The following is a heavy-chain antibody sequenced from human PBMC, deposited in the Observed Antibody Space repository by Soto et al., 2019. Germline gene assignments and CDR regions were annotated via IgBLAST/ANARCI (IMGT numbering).Heavy chain of an antibody. D-gene: IGHD3-10*01. V-gene: IGHV1-69*01. CDR3: ARETMGRGVLGMDV. Sequence: QVQLVQSGAEVKKPGSSVKVSCKASGGTFSSYAISWVRQAPGQGLEWMGGIIPIFGTANYAQKLQGRVTITADESTSTAYMEPSSLRSEDTAVYYCARETMGRGVLGMDVLGQGTTVTVSS. CDR2: IIPIFGTA. J-gene: IGHJ6*02. CDR1: GGTFSSYA.